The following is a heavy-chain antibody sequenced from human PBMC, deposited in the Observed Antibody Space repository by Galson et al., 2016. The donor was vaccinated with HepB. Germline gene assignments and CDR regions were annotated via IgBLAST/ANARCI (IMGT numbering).Heavy chain of an antibody. D-gene: IGHD4-17*01. CDR2: ISFSSNTI. Sequence: SLRLSCAASGFTFSSYSMNWVRQVPGKGLEWVSFISFSSNTIYYADSVKGRFTISRDNAKNSLYLRMNSLRAEDTAVYYCARDYGDYFDYWGQGTLVTVSS. J-gene: IGHJ4*02. V-gene: IGHV3-48*04. CDR3: ARDYGDYFDY. CDR1: GFTFSSYS.